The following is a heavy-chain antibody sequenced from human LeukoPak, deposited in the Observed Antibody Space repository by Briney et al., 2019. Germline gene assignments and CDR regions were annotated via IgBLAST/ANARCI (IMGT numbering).Heavy chain of an antibody. D-gene: IGHD4/OR15-4a*01. V-gene: IGHV4-39*07. Sequence: SETLSLTCTVPGASISSHDYYWGWIRHPPGKGLEWIGSMSSGGHTHYNLSLKSRVTISVDTSKNQVSLKVTSLTAADTAVYYCASPGRGDYGDYWGQGTLVTVSS. CDR2: MSSGGHT. J-gene: IGHJ4*02. CDR1: GASISSHDYY. CDR3: ASPGRGDYGDY.